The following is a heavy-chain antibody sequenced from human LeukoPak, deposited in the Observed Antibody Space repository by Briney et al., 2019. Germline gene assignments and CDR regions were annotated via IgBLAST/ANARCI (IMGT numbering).Heavy chain of an antibody. Sequence: ASVKVSCKASGYTFTSYGISWVRQAPGQGLEWMGWISAYNGNTNYAQKLQGRVTMTTDTSTSTAYMELRSLRSDDTAVYYCARAVSQQLVLENAFDIWGQGTMVTVSS. CDR1: GYTFTSYG. CDR3: ARAVSQQLVLENAFDI. D-gene: IGHD6-13*01. J-gene: IGHJ3*02. CDR2: ISAYNGNT. V-gene: IGHV1-18*01.